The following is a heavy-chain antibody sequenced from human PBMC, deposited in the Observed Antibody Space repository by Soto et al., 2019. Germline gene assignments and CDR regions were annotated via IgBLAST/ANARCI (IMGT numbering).Heavy chain of an antibody. CDR2: MYHSGST. Sequence: SETLSLTCAVSGGSISSGGYSWSWIRQPPGKGLEWIGYMYHSGSTYYNPSLKNRVIISVDTSRNQFSLRLSSVTAADTAVYYCARGHYDTSGYSLDPWGQGTLVTVSS. CDR1: GGSISSGGYS. V-gene: IGHV4-30-2*02. J-gene: IGHJ5*02. D-gene: IGHD3-22*01. CDR3: ARGHYDTSGYSLDP.